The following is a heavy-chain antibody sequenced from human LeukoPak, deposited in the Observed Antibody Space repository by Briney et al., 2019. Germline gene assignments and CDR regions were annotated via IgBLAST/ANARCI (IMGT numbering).Heavy chain of an antibody. V-gene: IGHV3-7*03. CDR2: IKEDGTET. D-gene: IGHD5-24*01. CDR3: AKEGRSLQTY. J-gene: IGHJ4*02. Sequence: GGPLRLSCAASGFMFSSNWMSWVRLAPGKGLEWVANIKEDGTETYYVDSVKGRFTISRDNAKNSLYLQMNSLRVEDTAVYYCAKEGRSLQTYWGQGTLVTVSS. CDR1: GFMFSSNW.